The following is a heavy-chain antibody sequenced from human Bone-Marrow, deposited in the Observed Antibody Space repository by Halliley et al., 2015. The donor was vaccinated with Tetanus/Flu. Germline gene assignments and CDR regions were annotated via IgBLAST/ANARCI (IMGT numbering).Heavy chain of an antibody. CDR2: INHSGST. Sequence: LRLSCAVYGGSFSGYYWAWIRQPPGMGLEWIGEINHSGSTNYNPSLKSRVTMSVDTSKNQFSLRLRSVTAADTAVYYCARGEHFAIKYDATGPDSYFDYWGQGTLVTVSS. D-gene: IGHD2-15*01. CDR1: GGSFSGYY. V-gene: IGHV4-34*01. CDR3: ARGEHFAIKYDATGPDSYFDY. J-gene: IGHJ4*02.